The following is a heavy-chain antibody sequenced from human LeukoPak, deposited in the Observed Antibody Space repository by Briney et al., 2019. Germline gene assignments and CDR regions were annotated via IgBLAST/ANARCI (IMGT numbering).Heavy chain of an antibody. Sequence: SVKVSYKASGGTFSSYAISWLRQAPGQGLEWMGGIIPIFGTANYAQKFQGRVTITADESTSTAYMELSSLRSEDTAVYYCARDVVVVPVASYYYYYMDVWGKGTTVTVSS. D-gene: IGHD2-2*01. J-gene: IGHJ6*03. CDR3: ARDVVVVPVASYYYYYMDV. CDR1: GGTFSSYA. V-gene: IGHV1-69*13. CDR2: IIPIFGTA.